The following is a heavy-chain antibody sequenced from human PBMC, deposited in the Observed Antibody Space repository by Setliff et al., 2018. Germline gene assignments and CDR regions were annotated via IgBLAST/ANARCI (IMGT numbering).Heavy chain of an antibody. Sequence: SETLSLTCTVSGDSISSRRNYWGWFRQPAGKELEWIGQIYTSWSTNYNPSLKSRVTISLDTSKNQVSLNLRSVTAADTAVYYCARTGTYRYFDYWGQGTRVTVSS. CDR2: IYTSWST. CDR1: GDSISSRRNY. V-gene: IGHV4-61*09. CDR3: ARTGTYRYFDY. D-gene: IGHD1-1*01. J-gene: IGHJ4*02.